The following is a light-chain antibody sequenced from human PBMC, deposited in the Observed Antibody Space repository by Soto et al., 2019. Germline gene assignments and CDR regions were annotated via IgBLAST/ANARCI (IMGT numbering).Light chain of an antibody. CDR1: QSVSSY. J-gene: IGKJ1*01. CDR3: QQRSNWRLT. V-gene: IGKV3-11*01. CDR2: DAS. Sequence: EIVLTQSPATLSLSPGERATLSRRASQSVSSYLAWYQQKPGQAPRLLIYDASNRATGIPARFSGSGSGTDFTLTISSLEPEDFAVYYCQQRSNWRLTFGQGTKVDIK.